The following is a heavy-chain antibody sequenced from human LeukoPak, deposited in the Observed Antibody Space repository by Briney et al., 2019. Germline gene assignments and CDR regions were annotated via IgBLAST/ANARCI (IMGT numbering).Heavy chain of an antibody. D-gene: IGHD2-15*01. CDR3: ARDTDECSSSSCPLDAFDI. CDR1: GYTFTSYG. J-gene: IGHJ3*02. CDR2: ISGYNGNT. V-gene: IGHV1-18*01. Sequence: ASVKVSCKASGYTFTSYGISWVRQAPGQGLEWMGWISGYNGNTNHAQKLQGRVTMTTDTSTSTAYMELRSLRSDDTAVYYCARDTDECSSSSCPLDAFDIWGQGTIDTVSS.